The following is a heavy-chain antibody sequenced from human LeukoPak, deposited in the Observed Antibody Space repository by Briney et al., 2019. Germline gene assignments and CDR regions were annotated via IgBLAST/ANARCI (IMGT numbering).Heavy chain of an antibody. J-gene: IGHJ6*03. CDR2: TSSSSVTI. CDR1: GLAQSRDR. V-gene: IGHV3-48*04. CDR3: AREGVGYGYYGYMDV. Sequence: GGPTRLNYASSGLAQSRDRLKWVREVTGKWLDRPSYTSSSSVTIYYADSVEGRFTISKDNAENTLYLQMNSLRVEDTAVYYCAREGVGYGYYGYMDVWGKGTTVTVSS. D-gene: IGHD3-3*01.